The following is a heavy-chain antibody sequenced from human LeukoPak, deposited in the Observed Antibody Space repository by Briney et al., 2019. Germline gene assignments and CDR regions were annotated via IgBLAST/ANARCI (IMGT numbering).Heavy chain of an antibody. CDR1: GFAFSSHA. CDR3: AKVASHLSPFDY. CDR2: ISGSGGST. V-gene: IGHV3-23*01. J-gene: IGHJ4*02. Sequence: GGSLRLSCAASGFAFSSHAMSWVRQAPGKGLEWVSTISGSGGSTYYADSVKGRFTISRDNSKNTLYLQMNSLRAEDTAVYYCAKVASHLSPFDYWGQGTLVTVSS.